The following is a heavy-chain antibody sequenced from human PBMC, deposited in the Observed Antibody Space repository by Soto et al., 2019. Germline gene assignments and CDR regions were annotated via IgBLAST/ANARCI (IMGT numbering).Heavy chain of an antibody. J-gene: IGHJ4*02. D-gene: IGHD2-2*01. CDR3: ARDRLLGYCSSTSCYSPNFDY. CDR1: GYTFTSYA. V-gene: IGHV1-3*01. Sequence: ASVKVSCKASGYTFTSYAMHWVRQAPGQRLEWMGWINAGNGNTKYSQKFQGRVTITRDTSASTAYMELSSLRSEDTAVYYCARDRLLGYCSSTSCYSPNFDYWGQGTVGT. CDR2: INAGNGNT.